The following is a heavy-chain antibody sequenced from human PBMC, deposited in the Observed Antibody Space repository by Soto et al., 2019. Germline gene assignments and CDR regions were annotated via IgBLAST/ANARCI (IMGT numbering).Heavy chain of an antibody. CDR1: GFTFSSYA. CDR3: AKGVVGATTGLVEIDY. D-gene: IGHD1-26*01. V-gene: IGHV3-23*01. J-gene: IGHJ4*02. Sequence: GGSLRLSCAASGFTFSSYAMSWVRQAPGKGLEWVSAISGSGGSTYYADSVKGRFTIFRDNSKNTLYLQMNSLRAEDTAVYYCAKGVVGATTGLVEIDYWGQGTLVTVSS. CDR2: ISGSGGST.